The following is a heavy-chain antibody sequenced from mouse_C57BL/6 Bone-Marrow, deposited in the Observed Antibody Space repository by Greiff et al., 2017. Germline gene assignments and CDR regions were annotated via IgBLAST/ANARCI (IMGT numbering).Heavy chain of an antibody. V-gene: IGHV1-64*01. Sequence: VQLQQPGAELVKPGASVKLSCTASGYTFTSYWMHWVKQRPGQGLEWIGMIHPNGGSTNYTEKFKSKATLTVDTSSSTAYMQLSSLTSEDSAVYYCANSNYGYWGQGTILTVSA. CDR3: ANSNYGY. CDR1: GYTFTSYW. J-gene: IGHJ2*01. D-gene: IGHD2-5*01. CDR2: IHPNGGST.